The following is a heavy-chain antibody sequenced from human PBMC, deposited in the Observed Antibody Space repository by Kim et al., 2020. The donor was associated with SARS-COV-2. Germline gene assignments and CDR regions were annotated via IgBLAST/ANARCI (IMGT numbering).Heavy chain of an antibody. V-gene: IGHV3-23*01. CDR1: GFTFSSYD. CDR2: ISGSGSST. J-gene: IGHJ3*02. CDR3: AKGHYDILTGSAAAFDI. D-gene: IGHD3-9*01. Sequence: GGSLRLSCAASGFTFSSYDMSWVRQAPGKGLEWVSAISGSGSSTYSAASVKGRFTISRDNSKNTLYLRMNSLSAEDAAVYYCAKGHYDILTGSAAAFDIWGQGTMGTVSS.